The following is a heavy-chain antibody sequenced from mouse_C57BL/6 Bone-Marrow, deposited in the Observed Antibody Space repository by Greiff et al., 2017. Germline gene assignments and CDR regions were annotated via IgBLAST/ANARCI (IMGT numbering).Heavy chain of an antibody. CDR1: GYTFTSYG. Sequence: VKLLESGAELARPGASVKLSCKASGYTFTSYGISWVKQRTGQGLEWIGAIYPRSGNTYYNEKFKGKATLTADKSSSTAYMELRSLTSEDSAVYFCARRYYGSPYWYFDVWGTGTAVTVSS. CDR3: ARRYYGSPYWYFDV. J-gene: IGHJ1*03. V-gene: IGHV1-81*01. CDR2: IYPRSGNT. D-gene: IGHD1-1*01.